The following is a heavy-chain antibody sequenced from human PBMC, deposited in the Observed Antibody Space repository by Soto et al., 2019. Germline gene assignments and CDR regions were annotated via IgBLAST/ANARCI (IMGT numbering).Heavy chain of an antibody. CDR1: GFTFSDEN. D-gene: IGHD2-2*01. J-gene: IGHJ6*02. CDR3: ARDSDCHSTSCFFPPHV. CDR2: ISGGGSYI. V-gene: IGHV3-21*06. Sequence: GGSLRLSCSASGFTFSDENMIWVRQVPGKGLEWVSGISGGGSYIFYADSVQGRFSISRDNAKNSLFLEMNSLRVEDTAVYYCARDSDCHSTSCFFPPHVWGQGTTVTV.